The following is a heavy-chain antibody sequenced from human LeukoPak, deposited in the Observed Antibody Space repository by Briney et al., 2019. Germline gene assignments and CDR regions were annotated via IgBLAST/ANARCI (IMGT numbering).Heavy chain of an antibody. J-gene: IGHJ4*02. D-gene: IGHD3-22*01. V-gene: IGHV4-34*01. Sequence: SETLSLTCAVSGGSFSAYYWSWIRQPPGKGLEWIGEINRSGSTNYNPSLKSRVTISVDTSKNQFSLKLSSVTAADTAVYYCARVMGRYYYDSSGYPPAGKSPHFDYWGQGTLVTVSS. CDR1: GGSFSAYY. CDR3: ARVMGRYYYDSSGYPPAGKSPHFDY. CDR2: INRSGST.